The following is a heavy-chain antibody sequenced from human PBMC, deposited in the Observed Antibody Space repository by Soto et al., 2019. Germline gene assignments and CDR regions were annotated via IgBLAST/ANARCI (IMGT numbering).Heavy chain of an antibody. Sequence: SVKVSCKASGGTFSSYTISWVRQAPGQGLEWMGRIIPILGIANYAQKFQGRVTITADKSTSTAYMELSSLRSEDTAVYYCARGKPRGYSGYNAFDIWGQGTMVTVSS. J-gene: IGHJ3*02. D-gene: IGHD5-12*01. CDR2: IIPILGIA. CDR3: ARGKPRGYSGYNAFDI. V-gene: IGHV1-69*02. CDR1: GGTFSSYT.